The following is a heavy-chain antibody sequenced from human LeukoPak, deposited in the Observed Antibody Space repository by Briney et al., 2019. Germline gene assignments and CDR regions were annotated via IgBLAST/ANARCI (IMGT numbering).Heavy chain of an antibody. J-gene: IGHJ2*01. Sequence: ASVKVSCKASGYTFTIYGISWVRQAPGQGLEWMGWISADTGNTDYAQKLQGRVTMTTDTSTGTAYMEMRSLRSDDTAVYYCARGAAPGSPFGYVDLWGRGTLVTVSS. V-gene: IGHV1-18*01. D-gene: IGHD6-13*01. CDR3: ARGAAPGSPFGYVDL. CDR1: GYTFTIYG. CDR2: ISADTGNT.